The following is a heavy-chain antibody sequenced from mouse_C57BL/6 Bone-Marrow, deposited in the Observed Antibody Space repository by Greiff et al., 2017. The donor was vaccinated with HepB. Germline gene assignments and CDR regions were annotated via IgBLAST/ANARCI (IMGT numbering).Heavy chain of an antibody. CDR2: IYPGDGDT. CDR1: GYAFSSSW. J-gene: IGHJ4*01. V-gene: IGHV1-82*01. CDR3: ARLGSSYAMDY. D-gene: IGHD1-1*01. Sequence: VQLQQPGPELVKPGASVKISCKASGYAFSSSWMNWVKQRPGKGLEWIGRIYPGDGDTNYNGKFKGKATLTADKSSSTAYMQLSSLTSEDSAVYFCARLGSSYAMDYWGQGTSVTVSS.